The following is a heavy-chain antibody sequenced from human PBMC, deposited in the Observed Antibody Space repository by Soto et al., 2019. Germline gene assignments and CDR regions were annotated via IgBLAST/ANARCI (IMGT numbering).Heavy chain of an antibody. CDR3: ARGRGDGYNQLWYFDL. Sequence: QVHLQQWGAGLLKPSETLSLTCAVYGGSFSGYYWSWIRQPPGKVLEWNGEINPSGSTNYNPSLKRRVSISVGTSNNQFSLKMRSVTAADTAMYYCARGRGDGYNQLWYFDLWGRGTLVTVSS. V-gene: IGHV4-34*01. CDR2: INPSGST. CDR1: GGSFSGYY. J-gene: IGHJ2*01. D-gene: IGHD3-10*01.